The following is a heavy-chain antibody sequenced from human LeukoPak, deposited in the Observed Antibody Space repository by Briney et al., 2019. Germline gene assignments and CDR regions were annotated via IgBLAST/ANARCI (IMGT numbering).Heavy chain of an antibody. CDR1: GFTFSKYW. J-gene: IGHJ4*02. CDR3: VTGGQIFDH. D-gene: IGHD4-23*01. V-gene: IGHV3-7*01. Sequence: GGSLRLSCAASGFTFSKYWMSWVRQAPGKGLEWVANIKEDGSEKYHVDSVKGRFTISRDNAKNSLYLQMSSLRVEDTAEYHCVTGGQIFDHWGQGILVTVSS. CDR2: IKEDGSEK.